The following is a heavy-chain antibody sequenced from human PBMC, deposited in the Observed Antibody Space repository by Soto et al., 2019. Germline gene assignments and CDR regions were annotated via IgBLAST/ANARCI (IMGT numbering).Heavy chain of an antibody. CDR3: ARLAGNSFFQH. Sequence: QVQLQESGPGLVKPSETLSLTCTVSGDSMTSYYWGWIRQPPGRGLESIGYIYYSGHTIYNPSLESRVTISLDTSKNQFSLNLTSVTAADTAVYFCARLAGNSFFQHWGQGTLVTVSS. CDR1: GDSMTSYY. D-gene: IGHD6-19*01. J-gene: IGHJ1*01. V-gene: IGHV4-59*01. CDR2: IYYSGHT.